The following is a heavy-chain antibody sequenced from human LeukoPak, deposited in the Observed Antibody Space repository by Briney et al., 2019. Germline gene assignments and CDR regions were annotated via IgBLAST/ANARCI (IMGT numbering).Heavy chain of an antibody. J-gene: IGHJ4*02. CDR3: AKCMEPAARGSFDY. CDR2: LGGSGIST. V-gene: IGHV3-23*01. CDR1: GFTFSKYA. D-gene: IGHD2-2*01. Sequence: GGSLRLSCAASGFTFSKYAMSWVRQAPGKGLEWVSALGGSGISTYYADSVKGRFTISRDNSKNTLYLQVNSLRAEDTAVYYCAKCMEPAARGSFDYWGQGTLVTVSS.